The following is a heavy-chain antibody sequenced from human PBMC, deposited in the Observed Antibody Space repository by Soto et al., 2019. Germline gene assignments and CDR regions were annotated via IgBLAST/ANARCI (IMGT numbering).Heavy chain of an antibody. Sequence: QVQLVQSGAEVKKPGSSVKVSCKASGGTFSSYTISWVRQAPGQGLEWMGRIIPILGIANYAQKFQGRVTITADKSTSTAYMELSSLRSVDTAVYYCAIQSGPAAMGLGYWGQGTLVTVSS. CDR1: GGTFSSYT. J-gene: IGHJ4*02. CDR2: IIPILGIA. CDR3: AIQSGPAAMGLGY. D-gene: IGHD2-2*01. V-gene: IGHV1-69*02.